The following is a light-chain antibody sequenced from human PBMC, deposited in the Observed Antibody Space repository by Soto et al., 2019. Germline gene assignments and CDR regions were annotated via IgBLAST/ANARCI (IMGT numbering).Light chain of an antibody. V-gene: IGLV1-44*01. CDR2: SNN. J-gene: IGLJ3*02. CDR3: AAWDDSLKGWV. CDR1: SSNIGSHT. Sequence: QSVLTQPPSASGTPGQRVTISCSGSSSNIGSHTVNWYQQLPGTAPKLLIYSNNQRPSGVPDRFSGSKSGTSASLAISGLQSEDEADYYCAAWDDSLKGWVFGGGTKLTVL.